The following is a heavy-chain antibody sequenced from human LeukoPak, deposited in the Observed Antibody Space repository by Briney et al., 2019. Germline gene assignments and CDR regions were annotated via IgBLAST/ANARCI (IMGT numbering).Heavy chain of an antibody. J-gene: IGHJ4*02. D-gene: IGHD1-7*01. CDR3: ARGDWNYGSGDY. CDR1: GFTFSSYS. Sequence: GGSLRLSCAASGFTFSSYSMNWVRQAPGKGLEWASSISSSSSYIYYADSVKGRSTISRDNAKNSLYLQMNSLRAEDTAVYYCARGDWNYGSGDYWGQGTLVTVSS. V-gene: IGHV3-21*01. CDR2: ISSSSSYI.